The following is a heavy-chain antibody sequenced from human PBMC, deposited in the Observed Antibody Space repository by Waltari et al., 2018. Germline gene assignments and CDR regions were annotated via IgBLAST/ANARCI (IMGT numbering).Heavy chain of an antibody. J-gene: IGHJ3*02. CDR2: IYHSGSP. Sequence: QVQLQESGPGLVKPSETLSLTCAVSGYSISSGYYWGWIRQPPGKGLEWIGSIYHSGSPYYNPSLKGRVTISVDTSQNPFSLKLSSVTAADTAVYYCATRIAVLKAFDIWGQGTMVTVSS. V-gene: IGHV4-38-2*01. CDR3: ATRIAVLKAFDI. D-gene: IGHD6-19*01. CDR1: GYSISSGYY.